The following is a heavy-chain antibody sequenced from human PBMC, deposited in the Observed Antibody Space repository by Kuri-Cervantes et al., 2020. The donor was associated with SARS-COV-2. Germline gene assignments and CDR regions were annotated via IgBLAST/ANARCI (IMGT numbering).Heavy chain of an antibody. CDR2: IYYSGST. D-gene: IGHD1-26*01. CDR1: GGSISSSSYY. V-gene: IGHV4-39*02. J-gene: IGHJ4*02. CDR3: ATEVGATNFDH. Sequence: GSLRLSCTVSGGSISSSSYYWGWIRQPPGKGLEWIGSIYYSGSTYYNPSLKSRVTISVDTSKNQFSLKLSSVTAADTAVYYCATEVGATNFDHRGQGILVTVSS.